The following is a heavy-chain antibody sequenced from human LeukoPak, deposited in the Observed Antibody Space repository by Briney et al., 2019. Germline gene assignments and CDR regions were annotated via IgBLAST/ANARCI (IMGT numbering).Heavy chain of an antibody. V-gene: IGHV1-24*01. D-gene: IGHD3-10*01. CDR2: FDPEDGET. CDR1: GYTLTELS. J-gene: IGHJ5*02. CDR3: ATVPRSPIWFGEPAFDP. Sequence: ASVRVSGKVSGYTLTELSMHWVRQAPGKGREWMGGFDPEDGETIYAQKFQGRVTMTEDTSTDTAYMELSSLRSEDTAVYYCATVPRSPIWFGEPAFDPWGQGTLVTVSS.